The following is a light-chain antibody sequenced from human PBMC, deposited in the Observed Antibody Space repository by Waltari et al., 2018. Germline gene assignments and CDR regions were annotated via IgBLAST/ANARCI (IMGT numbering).Light chain of an antibody. CDR2: DAS. CDR3: QQRSNRPPWT. J-gene: IGKJ1*01. V-gene: IGKV3-11*01. CDR1: QSVSSY. Sequence: EIVLTQSPATLSLSPGERATLSCRASQSVSSYLAWYQQTPGQAPRLLIYDASNRATGIPARFSGSRSGTDFTLTINSLEPEDFAVYYCQQRSNRPPWTFGQGTRVEIK.